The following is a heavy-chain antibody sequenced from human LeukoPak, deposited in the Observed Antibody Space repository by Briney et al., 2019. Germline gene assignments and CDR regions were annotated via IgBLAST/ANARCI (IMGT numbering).Heavy chain of an antibody. CDR3: ARFRLDVVVVAATRGGRNWFDP. D-gene: IGHD2-15*01. J-gene: IGHJ5*02. CDR1: GGSFSGYY. Sequence: PSETLSLTCAVYGGSFSGYYWSWIRQPPGKGPEWIGEIDHSGSTNYNPSLKSRVTISVDTSKNQFSLKLSSVTAADTAVYYCARFRLDVVVVAATRGGRNWFDPWGQGTLVTVSS. V-gene: IGHV4-34*01. CDR2: IDHSGST.